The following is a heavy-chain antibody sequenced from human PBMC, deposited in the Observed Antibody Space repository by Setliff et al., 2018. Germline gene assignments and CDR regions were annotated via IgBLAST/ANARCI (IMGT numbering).Heavy chain of an antibody. CDR1: GFTFSSYS. V-gene: IGHV3-48*04. Sequence: PGGSLRLSCAASGFTFSSYSMNWVRQAPGKGLEWVSSISGSGSTIYYADSVKGRFTISRDNAKTSLYLQMNSLRADDTAVYYCARLRAPGSHGLDPWGQGTLVTVSS. CDR3: ARLRAPGSHGLDP. CDR2: ISGSGSTI. D-gene: IGHD3-10*01. J-gene: IGHJ5*02.